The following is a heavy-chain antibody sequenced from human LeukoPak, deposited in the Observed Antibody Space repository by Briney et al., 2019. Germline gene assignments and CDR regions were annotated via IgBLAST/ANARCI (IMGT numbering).Heavy chain of an antibody. CDR2: IRYDGRNK. J-gene: IGHJ4*02. Sequence: SGGSLRLSCAASGFTFSSYGMYWVRQAPGKGLEWVAFIRYDGRNKYYADSVKGRFTISRDNSKNTLYLQMNSLRAEDTAVYYCAKEGGDIVVVLAAGFDSWGQGTLVTVSS. CDR3: AKEGGDIVVVLAAGFDS. D-gene: IGHD2-15*01. CDR1: GFTFSSYG. V-gene: IGHV3-30*02.